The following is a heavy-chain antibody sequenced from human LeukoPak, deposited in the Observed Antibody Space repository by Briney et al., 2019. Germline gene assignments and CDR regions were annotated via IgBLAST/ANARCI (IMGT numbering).Heavy chain of an antibody. CDR2: VVGNGGTT. CDR1: GFTFTTYT. J-gene: IGHJ4*02. Sequence: GGSLLLSCAASGFTFTTYTIHWIRQAPGKGLEYVSAVVGNGGTTYYADSVRGRFTISRDNSKNTVYLQMGSLRAEDTAVYYCARERAYYYFDYWGQGAQVTVSS. D-gene: IGHD2-21*01. CDR3: ARERAYYYFDY. V-gene: IGHV3-64*02.